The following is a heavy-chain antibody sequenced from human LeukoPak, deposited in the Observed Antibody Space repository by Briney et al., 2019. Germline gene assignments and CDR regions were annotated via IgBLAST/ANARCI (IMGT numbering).Heavy chain of an antibody. V-gene: IGHV3-48*03. CDR2: SSSSGSTI. J-gene: IGHJ4*02. CDR3: ARDPGHCSSTSCYKFFDY. Sequence: GGSLRLSCAASGFTFSGFEVNWVRQAPGKGLEWVSYSSSSGSTIYYADSVKGRFTVSRDNAKNSLYLQMNSLRAEDTAVYYCARDPGHCSSTSCYKFFDYWARGPWSPSPQ. CDR1: GFTFSGFE. D-gene: IGHD2-2*02.